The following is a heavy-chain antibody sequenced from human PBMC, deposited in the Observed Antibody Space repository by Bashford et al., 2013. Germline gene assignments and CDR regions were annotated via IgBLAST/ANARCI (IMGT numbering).Heavy chain of an antibody. V-gene: IGHV4-39*07. CDR3: ATRFSYYFDS. CDR2: IYYSGST. CDR1: GGSISSSSYY. Sequence: SSETLSLTCTVSGGSISSSSYYWGWIRQPPGKGLEWIGSIYYSGSTYYNPSLKSRVTISIDTSKNQFSLKLSSVTVADTAVYYCATRFSYYFDSWGQGTLVTVSS. D-gene: IGHD3-16*01. J-gene: IGHJ4*02.